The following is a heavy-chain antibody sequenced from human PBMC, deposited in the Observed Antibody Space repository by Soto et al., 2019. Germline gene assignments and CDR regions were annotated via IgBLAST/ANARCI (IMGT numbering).Heavy chain of an antibody. CDR2: IYYSGST. V-gene: IGHV4-59*01. Sequence: SETLSLTCPVSGGSISSYYWSWIRQPPGKGLEWIGYIYYSGSTNYNPSLKSRVTISVDTSKNQFSLKLSSVTAADTAVYYCARDGPASGYEFDYWGQGTLVTVSS. CDR1: GGSISSYY. J-gene: IGHJ4*02. CDR3: ARDGPASGYEFDY. D-gene: IGHD5-12*01.